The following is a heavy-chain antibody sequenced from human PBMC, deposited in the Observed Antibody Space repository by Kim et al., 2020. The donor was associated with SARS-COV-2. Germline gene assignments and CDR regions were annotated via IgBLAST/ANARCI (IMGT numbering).Heavy chain of an antibody. V-gene: IGHV3-48*02. CDR1: GFTFSSYS. Sequence: GGSLRLSCAASGFTFSSYSMNWVRQAPGKGLEWVSYISSSSSTIYYADSVKGRFTISRDNAKNSLYLQMNSLRDEDTAVYYCAWGAARTYYYYGMDVWGQGTTVTVSS. J-gene: IGHJ6*02. CDR3: AWGAARTYYYYGMDV. D-gene: IGHD6-6*01. CDR2: ISSSSSTI.